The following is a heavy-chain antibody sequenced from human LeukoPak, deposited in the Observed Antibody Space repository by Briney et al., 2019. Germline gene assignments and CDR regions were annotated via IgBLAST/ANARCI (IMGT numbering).Heavy chain of an antibody. D-gene: IGHD2-15*01. CDR3: ARAPRYPNGNYYYYYMDV. CDR2: ISSSGSTI. J-gene: IGHJ6*03. V-gene: IGHV3-48*03. CDR1: VFTFSSYE. Sequence: GGSLRLSCAASVFTFSSYEMNWVRQAPGKGLEWVSYISSSGSTIYYADSVKGRFTISRDNAKNSLYLQMNSLRAEDTAVYYCARAPRYPNGNYYYYYMDVWGKGTTVTVSS.